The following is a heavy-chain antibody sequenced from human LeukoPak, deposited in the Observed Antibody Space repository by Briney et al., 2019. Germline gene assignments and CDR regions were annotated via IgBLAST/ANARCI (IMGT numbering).Heavy chain of an antibody. J-gene: IGHJ6*02. CDR1: GFTVSSNY. V-gene: IGHV3-53*01. Sequence: GGSLRLSCAASGFTVSSNYMSWVRQAPGKGLEWVSVIYSGGDTYYADSVKGRFTISRDNSKNTLFLQMNSLRAEDTAVYYCARGDPYYYGMDVWGQGTTVTVSS. CDR3: ARGDPYYYGMDV. D-gene: IGHD2-21*02. CDR2: IYSGGDT.